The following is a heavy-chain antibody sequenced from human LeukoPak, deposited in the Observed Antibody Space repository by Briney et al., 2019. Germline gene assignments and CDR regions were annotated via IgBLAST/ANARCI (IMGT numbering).Heavy chain of an antibody. CDR2: MNPSTGDI. V-gene: IGHV1-8*01. CDR1: GYTFTSYD. J-gene: IGHJ4*02. CDR3: ARSLLRIYGSGSYLGY. Sequence: ASVKVSCKASGYTFTSYDINWVRQATGQGLEWVGWMNPSTGDIGYAQKFRGRITLTRDTSINTAFLELRSLRSEDAAVYYCARSLLRIYGSGSYLGYWGQGTLVTVSS. D-gene: IGHD3-10*01.